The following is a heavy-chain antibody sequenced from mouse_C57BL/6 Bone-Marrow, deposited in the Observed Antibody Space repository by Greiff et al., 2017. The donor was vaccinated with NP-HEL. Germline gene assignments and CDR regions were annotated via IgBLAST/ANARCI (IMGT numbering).Heavy chain of an antibody. D-gene: IGHD1-1*02. V-gene: IGHV14-4*01. CDR2: IDPENGDT. CDR3: TTLMAPFAY. J-gene: IGHJ3*01. Sequence: VKQRPEQGLEWIGWIDPENGDTEYASKFQGKATITADTSSNTAYLQLSSLTSEDTAVYYCTTLMAPFAYWGQGTLVTVSA.